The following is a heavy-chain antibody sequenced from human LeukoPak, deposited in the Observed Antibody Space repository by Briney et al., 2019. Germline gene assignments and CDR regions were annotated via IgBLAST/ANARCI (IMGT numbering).Heavy chain of an antibody. J-gene: IGHJ4*02. CDR1: GFTFSSYW. Sequence: GGSLRLSCAASGFTFSSYWMSWVRQAPGKGLEWVANIKKDGSEKYYVDSVKGRFTISRDNSKNTLYLQMNSLRAEDTAVYYCARWSPRYYDSSGRFDYWGQGTLVTVSS. V-gene: IGHV3-7*03. CDR3: ARWSPRYYDSSGRFDY. D-gene: IGHD3-22*01. CDR2: IKKDGSEK.